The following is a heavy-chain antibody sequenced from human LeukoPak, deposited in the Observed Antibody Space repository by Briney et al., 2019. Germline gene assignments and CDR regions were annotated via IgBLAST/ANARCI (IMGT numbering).Heavy chain of an antibody. J-gene: IGHJ4*02. CDR3: AREMNYGDYFDY. CDR2: IWYDGSKK. CDR1: GFTFSTYV. D-gene: IGHD4-17*01. V-gene: IGHV3-33*01. Sequence: PGRSLSLSCAASGFTFSTYVMHWVRQAPGKGLEWVAVIWYDGSKKDYADSVKGRFTISRDNSKNTLYLQMNSLRAEDTAVYYCAREMNYGDYFDYWGQGTLVTVSS.